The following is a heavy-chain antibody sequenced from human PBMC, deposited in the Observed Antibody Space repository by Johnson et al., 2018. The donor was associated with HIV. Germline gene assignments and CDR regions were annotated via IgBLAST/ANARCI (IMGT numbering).Heavy chain of an antibody. CDR1: GFPVTSNF. D-gene: IGHD5-18*01. CDR3: ARGVRNSYGYLLGTFDI. V-gene: IGHV3-66*02. J-gene: IGHJ3*02. Sequence: VQLVESGGGLVQPGGSLRLSCTASGFPVTSNFMTWVRQPPGKGLDWVSAVYSTFGTYYADSVRGRFPISTDNSKNPLYLQMNSLRREDTAVYYCARGVRNSYGYLLGTFDIWGQGTMVTVSS. CDR2: VYSTFGT.